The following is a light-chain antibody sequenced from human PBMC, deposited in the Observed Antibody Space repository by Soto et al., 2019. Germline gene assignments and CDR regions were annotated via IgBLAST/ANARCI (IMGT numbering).Light chain of an antibody. V-gene: IGKV3-20*01. J-gene: IGKJ1*01. CDR3: RQYGTSPRT. CDR1: RSVFSNY. Sequence: EVMLTQSPGTLSLSPGERATLSCRVSRSVFSNYLAWYQQKSGQAPRLLIYGASNRATGIPDRFSGSGSGTDFTLTISRLEPEDFAVYYCRQYGTSPRTFGQGTKVEFK. CDR2: GAS.